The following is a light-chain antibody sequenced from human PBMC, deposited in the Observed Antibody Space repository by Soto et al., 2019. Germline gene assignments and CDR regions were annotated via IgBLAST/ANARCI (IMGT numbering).Light chain of an antibody. CDR2: WAY. CDR3: HQDHRCPWT. CDR1: QSVLYSSNNKNN. Sequence: DIVMTQSPDSLAVSLGERATINCKSSQSVLYSSNNKNNLVWYQQKPGQPPKRLIYWAYTRESGVPDRFSGSGSGTDFTRTIRSLQAEDGAIYSCHQDHRCPWTFGHGTKVEIK. J-gene: IGKJ1*01. V-gene: IGKV4-1*01.